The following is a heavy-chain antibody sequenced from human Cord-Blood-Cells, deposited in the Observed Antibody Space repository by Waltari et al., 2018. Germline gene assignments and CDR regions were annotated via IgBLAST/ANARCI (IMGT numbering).Heavy chain of an antibody. V-gene: IGHV2-5*02. CDR2: IYWDDDK. Sequence: QITLKESGPTLVKPTQTLTLTCTFSGFSLSTRGVGVGWIRQPPGKALEWLALIYWDDDKRYSPSLKSRLTITKDTSKNQVVLTMTNMDPVDTATYYCARPLDYDILTGYYRDYWGQGTLVTVSS. D-gene: IGHD3-9*01. CDR3: ARPLDYDILTGYYRDY. J-gene: IGHJ4*02. CDR1: GFSLSTRGVG.